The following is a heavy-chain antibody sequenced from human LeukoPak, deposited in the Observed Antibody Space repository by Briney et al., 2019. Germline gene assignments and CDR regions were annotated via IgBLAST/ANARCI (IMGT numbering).Heavy chain of an antibody. CDR3: ATDTTAVAGQIDY. CDR1: GYTLTELS. D-gene: IGHD6-19*01. Sequence: ASVMVSCKVSGYTLTELSMHWVRQAPGKGLEWMGGFDPEDGETIYAQKFQGRVTMTEDTSTDTAYMELSSLRSEDTAVYYCATDTTAVAGQIDYWGQGTPVTVSS. V-gene: IGHV1-24*01. J-gene: IGHJ4*02. CDR2: FDPEDGET.